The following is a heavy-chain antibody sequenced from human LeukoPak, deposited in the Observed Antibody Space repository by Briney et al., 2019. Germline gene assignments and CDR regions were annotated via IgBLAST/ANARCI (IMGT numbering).Heavy chain of an antibody. CDR2: ISWNSGSI. D-gene: IGHD2-2*01. CDR1: GFTFDDYA. J-gene: IGHJ6*02. V-gene: IGHV3-9*01. CDR3: ARGIVVVPAAGAHYGMAV. Sequence: GGSLRLSCAASGFTFDDYAMHWVRQAPGKGLEWVSGISWNSGSIGYADSVKGRFTISRDNAKNSLYMQMNSLRAEDTALYYCARGIVVVPAAGAHYGMAVWGQGTTVTVSS.